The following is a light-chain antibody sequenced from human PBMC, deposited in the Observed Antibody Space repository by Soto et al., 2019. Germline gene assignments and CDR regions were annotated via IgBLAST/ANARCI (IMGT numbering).Light chain of an antibody. V-gene: IGKV1-5*01. J-gene: IGKJ1*01. CDR3: LQYHTYRT. CDR2: DVS. CDR1: QSISPW. Sequence: DIQMTQSPSTLSASVGDRVTITCRASQSISPWLAWYQQKPGKAPKLLIFDVSNLESGVPSRFSGSGSGTEFTLTISSLQPDDFANYYCLQYHTYRTFGQGTNVEGK.